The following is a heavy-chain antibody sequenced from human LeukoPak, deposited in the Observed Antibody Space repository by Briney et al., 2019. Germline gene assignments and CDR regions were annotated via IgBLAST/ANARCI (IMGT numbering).Heavy chain of an antibody. Sequence: ASVKVSCKASGYTFTGYYMHWVRQAPGQGLEWMGWINPNSGGTNYAQKFQGRVTMTTDTSTSTAYMELRSLRSDDTAVYYCARDDYVWGSYRPDDAFDIWGQGTMVTVSS. CDR1: GYTFTGYY. V-gene: IGHV1-2*02. CDR2: INPNSGGT. D-gene: IGHD3-16*02. J-gene: IGHJ3*02. CDR3: ARDDYVWGSYRPDDAFDI.